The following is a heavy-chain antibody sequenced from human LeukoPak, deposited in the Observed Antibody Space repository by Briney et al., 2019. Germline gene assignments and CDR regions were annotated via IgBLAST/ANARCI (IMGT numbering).Heavy chain of an antibody. V-gene: IGHV3-21*01. CDR2: ISSSSSYI. J-gene: IGHJ3*02. CDR3: ARREDGWNAFDI. CDR1: GFTFSSHS. D-gene: IGHD5-24*01. Sequence: GGSLRLSCTASGFTFSSHSMNWVRQAPGKGLEWVSSISSSSSYIYYADSVKGRFTISRDNAKNSLYLQMNSLRAEDTAVYYCARREDGWNAFDIWGQGTMVTASS.